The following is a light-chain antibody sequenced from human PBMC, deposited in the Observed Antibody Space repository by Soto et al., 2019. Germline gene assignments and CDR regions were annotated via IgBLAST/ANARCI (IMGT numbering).Light chain of an antibody. CDR2: DVS. V-gene: IGLV2-14*03. CDR3: SSYTTSNTRQIV. Sequence: ISKKKTSSDVGGYNYVSWYQHHPGKAPKLIIYDVSNRPSGVSNPFSGSKSGNTASLTISGLQPEDEADYYCSSYTTSNTRQIVFGTGTKVTVL. J-gene: IGLJ1*01. CDR1: SSDVGGYNY.